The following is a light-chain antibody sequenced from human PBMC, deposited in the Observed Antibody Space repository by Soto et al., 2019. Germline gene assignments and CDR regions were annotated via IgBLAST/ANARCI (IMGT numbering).Light chain of an antibody. V-gene: IGKV3-15*01. CDR1: QSVSSN. CDR2: GAS. CDR3: QQYNNWLIT. Sequence: EIVMTQSPATLSVSPGERATLSCRASQSVSSNLAWYQQKPGQAPRLLIYGASTRATGIPARFSGSGSGTEVTLTIISLQSEDFAVDYCQQYNNWLITFGQGTRLEIK. J-gene: IGKJ5*01.